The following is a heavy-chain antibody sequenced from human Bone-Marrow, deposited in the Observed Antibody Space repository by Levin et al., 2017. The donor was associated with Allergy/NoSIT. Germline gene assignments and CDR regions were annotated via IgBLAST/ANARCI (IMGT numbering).Heavy chain of an antibody. CDR2: ISSEGTYK. D-gene: IGHD5-18*01. Sequence: GESLKISCAASEFTFSTYSFNWVRQAPGKGLEWVASISSEGTYKFYADSVKGRFTISRDNAKNSLYLQMNNLRAEDTAVYYCARVERGDNFDGSYNFDYWGQGTLVTVSS. V-gene: IGHV3-21*06. CDR1: EFTFSTYS. CDR3: ARVERGDNFDGSYNFDY. J-gene: IGHJ4*02.